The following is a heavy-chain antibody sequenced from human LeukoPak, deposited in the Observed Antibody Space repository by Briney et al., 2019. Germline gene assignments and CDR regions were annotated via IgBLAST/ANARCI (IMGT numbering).Heavy chain of an antibody. CDR2: IYWDDDK. CDR1: GFSLSTSGVG. J-gene: IGHJ3*02. D-gene: IGHD4-17*01. Sequence: SGPTLVNPTQTLTLTCTFSGFSLSTSGVGVGWTRQPPGKALEWLALIYWDDDKRYIPPLKSRLTITKDTSKNQVVLTMTNMDPVDTATYYCAYRSVTTRAFDIWGQGTMVTVSS. V-gene: IGHV2-5*02. CDR3: AYRSVTTRAFDI.